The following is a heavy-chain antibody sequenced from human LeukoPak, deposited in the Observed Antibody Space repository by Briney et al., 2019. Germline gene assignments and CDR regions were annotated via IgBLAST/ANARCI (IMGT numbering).Heavy chain of an antibody. D-gene: IGHD3-3*01. Sequence: GGSLRLSCAASGFTFSSYAMSWVRQAPGKGLEWVSAISGSGGSAYYADSVKGRFTISRDNSKNTLYLQVNSLRAEDTAVYYCAKTYYDFWSGFPAKNYFDYWGQGTLVTVSS. CDR3: AKTYYDFWSGFPAKNYFDY. CDR1: GFTFSSYA. CDR2: ISGSGGSA. V-gene: IGHV3-23*01. J-gene: IGHJ4*02.